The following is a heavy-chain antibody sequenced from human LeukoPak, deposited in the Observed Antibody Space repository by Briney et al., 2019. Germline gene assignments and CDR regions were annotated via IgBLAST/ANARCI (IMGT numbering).Heavy chain of an antibody. CDR3: ASSSWLRGLFDY. J-gene: IGHJ4*02. D-gene: IGHD6-13*01. CDR2: IYPGDSDT. Sequence: ASVKISCKGSGYSFTSYWIGWVRQMPGKGLEWMGIIYPGDSDTRYSPSFQGQVTISADKSISTAYLQWSSLKASDTAMYYCASSSWLRGLFDYWGQGTLVTVSS. CDR1: GYSFTSYW. V-gene: IGHV5-51*01.